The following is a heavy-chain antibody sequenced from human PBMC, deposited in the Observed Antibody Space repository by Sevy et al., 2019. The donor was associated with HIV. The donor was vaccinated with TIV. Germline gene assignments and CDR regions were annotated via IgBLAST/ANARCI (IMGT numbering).Heavy chain of an antibody. J-gene: IGHJ4*02. CDR2: IYPDDSDT. CDR3: ATSRSGYFASSGYYIY. V-gene: IGHV5-51*01. D-gene: IGHD3-22*01. Sequence: GESLKISCKGSGYSFTSHWIGWVRHMPGKGLEWMGIIYPDDSDTRYSPSFQGPVTFSADKSISTAYLQWSSLKASDTAMYYCATSRSGYFASSGYYIYWGQGTLVTVSS. CDR1: GYSFTSHW.